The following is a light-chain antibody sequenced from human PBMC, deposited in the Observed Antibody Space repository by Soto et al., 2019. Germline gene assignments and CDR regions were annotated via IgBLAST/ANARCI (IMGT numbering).Light chain of an antibody. CDR2: AAS. Sequence: DIQMTQSPSSLSASVGDRVTIPCRASQSISSHLNWYQQKPGKAPKLLIYAASSLQSGVPSRFSGSGSGTDFTLTISSLQPEDYATYYCQQSYSTFSWTFGQGTKVEIK. CDR1: QSISSH. V-gene: IGKV1-39*01. CDR3: QQSYSTFSWT. J-gene: IGKJ1*01.